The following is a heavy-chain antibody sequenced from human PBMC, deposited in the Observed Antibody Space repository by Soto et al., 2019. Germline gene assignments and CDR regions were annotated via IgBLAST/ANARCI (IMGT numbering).Heavy chain of an antibody. CDR3: AKEGSDSSGYYYSYYFDY. J-gene: IGHJ4*02. D-gene: IGHD3-22*01. CDR2: IRGSGSST. CDR1: GFTFSNYW. Sequence: GGSLRLSCVGSGFTFSNYWMHWVRQAPGKGLEWVSPIRGSGSSTSYADSVKGRFTISRDNSKNTLYLQMNSLRAEDTAVYYCAKEGSDSSGYYYSYYFDYWGQGTLVTVSS. V-gene: IGHV3-23*01.